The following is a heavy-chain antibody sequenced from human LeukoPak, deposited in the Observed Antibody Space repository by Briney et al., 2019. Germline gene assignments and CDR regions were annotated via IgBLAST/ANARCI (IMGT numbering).Heavy chain of an antibody. CDR2: IRYDGSNK. Sequence: GGSLRLSCAASGFTFSSYGMHWVRQAPGKGLEWVAFIRYDGSNKYYADSVKGRFTISRDNSKNSLYLQMNSLRAEDTAVYYCARDYGSGSYEDFWGQGTLVTVSS. CDR3: ARDYGSGSYEDF. J-gene: IGHJ4*02. CDR1: GFTFSSYG. D-gene: IGHD3-10*01. V-gene: IGHV3-30*02.